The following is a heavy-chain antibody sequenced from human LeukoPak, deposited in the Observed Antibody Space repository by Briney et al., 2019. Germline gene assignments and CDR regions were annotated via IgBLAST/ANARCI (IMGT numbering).Heavy chain of an antibody. CDR3: VRDGSGVAAVWEWEMIH. J-gene: IGHJ4*02. D-gene: IGHD6-13*01. CDR2: MKQDGSQQ. Sequence: GGALRLSCVGSGVTFSNYWMSWVRQAPGKGREWEANMKQDGSQQHYVDSVKGRFTISRDNAKNSLNLQMNSLRAEDTAVYYCVRDGSGVAAVWEWEMIHWGQGTLVTVSS. V-gene: IGHV3-7*03. CDR1: GVTFSNYW.